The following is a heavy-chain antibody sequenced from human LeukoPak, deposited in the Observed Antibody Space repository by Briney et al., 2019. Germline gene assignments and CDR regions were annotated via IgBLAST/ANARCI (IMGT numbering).Heavy chain of an antibody. Sequence: PSETLSLTCAVYGGSFSGYYWSWIRQPPGKGLEWIGYIYYSGSTNYNPSLKSRVTISVDTSKNQFSPKLSSVTAADTAVYYCAREPMLNCGGDCGAFDIWGQGTMVTVSS. D-gene: IGHD2-21*01. J-gene: IGHJ3*02. CDR2: IYYSGST. CDR3: AREPMLNCGGDCGAFDI. CDR1: GGSFSGYY. V-gene: IGHV4-59*01.